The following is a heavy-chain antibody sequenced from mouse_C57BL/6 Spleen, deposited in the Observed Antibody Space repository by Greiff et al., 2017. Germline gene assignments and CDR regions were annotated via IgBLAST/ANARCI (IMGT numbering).Heavy chain of an antibody. Sequence: VMLVESGPGLVAPSQSLSITCTVSGFSLTSYGVSWVRQPPGKGLEWLGVIWGDGSTNYHSALISRLSISKDNSTSQVFLKLNSLQTDDTATDYCAKQISTMITTGFAYWGQGTLVTVSA. V-gene: IGHV2-3*01. CDR2: IWGDGST. J-gene: IGHJ3*01. D-gene: IGHD2-4*01. CDR1: GFSLTSYG. CDR3: AKQISTMITTGFAY.